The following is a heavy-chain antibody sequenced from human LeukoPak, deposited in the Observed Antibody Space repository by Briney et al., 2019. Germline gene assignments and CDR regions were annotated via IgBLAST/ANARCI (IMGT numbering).Heavy chain of an antibody. CDR3: ARRATSGSLDY. J-gene: IGHJ4*02. V-gene: IGHV4-59*08. D-gene: IGHD3-22*01. CDR2: VYYIGNT. CDR1: GGSISSYY. Sequence: SETLSLTCSVSGGSISSYYWSWIRQPPGKGLEWIGYVYYIGNTNYNPSLKSRVTISVDTSKNQFSLKLSSVTVAGTAIYYCARRATSGSLDYWGQGTLVTVSS.